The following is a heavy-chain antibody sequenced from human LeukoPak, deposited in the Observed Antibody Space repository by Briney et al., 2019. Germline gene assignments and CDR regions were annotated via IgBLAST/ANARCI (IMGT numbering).Heavy chain of an antibody. V-gene: IGHV3-64*02. CDR1: GFTFSSFA. D-gene: IGHD1-26*01. CDR3: VRDVSGSFAFGI. CDR2: INSRGIRR. Sequence: GGSLRLSCDVSGFTFSSFAMHWVRQAPGKGLEYVSSINSRGIRRHYADSVKDRFSISRDDSKNTVYLQMGSLRPEDTALYFCVRDVSGSFAFGIWGQGTMVTVSS. J-gene: IGHJ3*02.